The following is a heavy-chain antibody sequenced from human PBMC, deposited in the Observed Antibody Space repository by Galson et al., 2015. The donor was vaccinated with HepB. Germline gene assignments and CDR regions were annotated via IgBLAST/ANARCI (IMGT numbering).Heavy chain of an antibody. V-gene: IGHV1-18*01. Sequence: SVKVSCKASGYTFSSYSIAWVRQAPGQGLEWMGWINTYDNSTNYAQKLQGRVTMTTEASTTTAYMGLRSLRSDDTAVYYCARGALVAVVNANLNNWFDPWGQGTRVTVSS. CDR1: GYTFSSYS. CDR2: INTYDNST. CDR3: ARGALVAVVNANLNNWFDP. D-gene: IGHD2-15*01. J-gene: IGHJ5*02.